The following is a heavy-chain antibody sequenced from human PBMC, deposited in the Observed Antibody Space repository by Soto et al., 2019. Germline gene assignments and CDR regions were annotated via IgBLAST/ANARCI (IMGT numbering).Heavy chain of an antibody. CDR1: GFTFSNAW. D-gene: IGHD3-16*02. CDR2: IKSKTDGGTT. Sequence: GGVLRLSCAASGFTFSNAWMRWVRQAPGKGLEWVGRIKSKTDGGTTDYAAPVKGRFTISRDDSKNTLYLQMNSLKTEDTAVYYCTTDLPLSNYDYLWGSYPAFDIWGQGTMVTVSS. V-gene: IGHV3-15*01. J-gene: IGHJ3*02. CDR3: TTDLPLSNYDYLWGSYPAFDI.